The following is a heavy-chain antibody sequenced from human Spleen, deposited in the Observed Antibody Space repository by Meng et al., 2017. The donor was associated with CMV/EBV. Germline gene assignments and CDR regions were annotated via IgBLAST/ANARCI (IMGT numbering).Heavy chain of an antibody. Sequence: GESLKISCAASGFTFSYYYMSWIRQAPGKGLEWVAFIRYYGSHEYYADSVKGRFTISRDNSKNTLYLQMNSLGTEDTTVYYCARAGSANWGYFDYLGQGTLVTVSS. CDR1: GFTFSYYY. CDR2: IRYYGSHE. CDR3: ARAGSANWGYFDY. D-gene: IGHD7-27*01. V-gene: IGHV3-30*02. J-gene: IGHJ4*02.